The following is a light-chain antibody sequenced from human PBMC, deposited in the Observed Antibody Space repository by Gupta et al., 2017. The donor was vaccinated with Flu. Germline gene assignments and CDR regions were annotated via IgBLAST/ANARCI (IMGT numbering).Light chain of an antibody. CDR2: GSS. V-gene: IGKV1-9*01. CDR3: QQFNYYPPIT. Sequence: DIQLTQSPSFLSTSVGDRVTITCRASQAISSYLAWYQQKPGKAPKLLIYGSSTWQSGVPSRFSGSGSGTEFTLTISSLQPEDIAPYYGQQFNYYPPITFGQGTRLEIK. CDR1: QAISSY. J-gene: IGKJ5*01.